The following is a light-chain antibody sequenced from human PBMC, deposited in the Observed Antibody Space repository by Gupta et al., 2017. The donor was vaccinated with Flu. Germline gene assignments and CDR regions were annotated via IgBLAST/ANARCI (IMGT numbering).Light chain of an antibody. V-gene: IGKV3-15*01. J-gene: IGKJ1*01. CDR3: QQYKEWSPWT. CDR1: QSIGSN. CDR2: GAS. Sequence: EIVMTPSPAPLSVSPGERATLPCRASQSIGSNLAGYQHKTGQAPRLLIFGASTRATGIPARFSGSGSGTEFTLTISSLQSDDFAVYFCQQYKEWSPWTFGPGTKVDIK.